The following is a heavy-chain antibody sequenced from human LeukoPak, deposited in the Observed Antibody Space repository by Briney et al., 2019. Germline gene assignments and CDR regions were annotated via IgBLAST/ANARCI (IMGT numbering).Heavy chain of an antibody. V-gene: IGHV3-21*01. Sequence: GGSLRLSCAASGFTFSSYSMNWVRQAPGKGLEWVSSISSSSSYIYYADSVKGRFTISRDNAKNSLYLQMNSLRAEDTAVYYCARHMTTVTIDYFDYWGQGTLVTVSS. D-gene: IGHD4-17*01. CDR3: ARHMTTVTIDYFDY. CDR1: GFTFSSYS. CDR2: ISSSSSYI. J-gene: IGHJ4*02.